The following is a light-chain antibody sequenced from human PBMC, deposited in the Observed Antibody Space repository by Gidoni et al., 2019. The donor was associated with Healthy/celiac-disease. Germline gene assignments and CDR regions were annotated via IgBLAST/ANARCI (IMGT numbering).Light chain of an antibody. CDR2: AAS. CDR1: QSISSY. CDR3: QQSYSTPLT. J-gene: IGKJ4*01. Sequence: DIQMTQSPSSLSASVGDRVTITCRASQSISSYLNWYQQKPGKAPKLLNSAASSLQSGVPSRFSGSGSGTDFTLTIRRLQPEDFETCYCQQSYSTPLTFGGXTKVEIK. V-gene: IGKV1-39*01.